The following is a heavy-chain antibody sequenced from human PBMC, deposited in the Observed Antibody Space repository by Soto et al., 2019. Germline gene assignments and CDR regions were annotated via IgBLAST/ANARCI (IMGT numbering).Heavy chain of an antibody. CDR2: IKSKTDGGTT. CDR1: GFTFSNGW. CDR3: TTDEARGYSYGYYYYGMDV. J-gene: IGHJ6*02. D-gene: IGHD5-18*01. V-gene: IGHV3-15*01. Sequence: LRLSCAASGFTFSNGWMSWVRQAPGTRLEWVGRIKSKTDGGTTDYAAPVKGRFTISRDDSKNTLYLQMNSLKTEDTAVYYCTTDEARGYSYGYYYYGMDVWGQGTTVTVSS.